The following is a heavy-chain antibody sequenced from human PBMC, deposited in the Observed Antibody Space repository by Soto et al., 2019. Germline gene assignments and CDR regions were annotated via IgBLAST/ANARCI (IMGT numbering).Heavy chain of an antibody. Sequence: EVQLVESGGGLVQPGGSLRLSCAASGFTFSTCWMMWVRQAPGKGLEWVANINQDGSERYYVDSVKGRFTISRDNAKNSLYLQMTSLRAEDTAVYYCVKDNRGSYWGQGTLVTVSS. D-gene: IGHD3-10*01. CDR2: INQDGSER. CDR3: VKDNRGSY. CDR1: GFTFSTCW. V-gene: IGHV3-7*01. J-gene: IGHJ4*02.